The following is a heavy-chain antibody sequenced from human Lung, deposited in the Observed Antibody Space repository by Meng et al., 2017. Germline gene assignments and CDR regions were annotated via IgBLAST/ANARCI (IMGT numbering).Heavy chain of an antibody. V-gene: IGHV4-34*01. D-gene: IGHD4-11*01. CDR1: GGSFSDYY. CDR2: INHSGST. CDR3: ARGPTTMAHDFDY. Sequence: QVQLQQWGAGLSKPSETLSLTCVVSGGSFSDYYWSWIRQPPGKGLEWIGEINHSGSTNYNPSLESRATISVDTSQNNLSLKLSSVTAADSAVYYCARGPTTMAHDFDYWGQGTLVTASS. J-gene: IGHJ4*02.